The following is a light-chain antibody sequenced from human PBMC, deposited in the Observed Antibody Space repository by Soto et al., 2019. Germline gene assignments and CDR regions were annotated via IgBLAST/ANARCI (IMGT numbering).Light chain of an antibody. CDR3: ATWDASLSGWV. J-gene: IGLJ3*02. Sequence: QAVVSQPPSASGTPGQRVTVSCSGRSSNIGRNFVYWYQQFPGTAPKLLIFKNDQRPSGVPDRLSGSKSGTSASLAISGLRSDDEADYYCATWDASLSGWVFGGGTKLTVL. CDR1: SSNIGRNF. CDR2: KND. V-gene: IGLV1-47*01.